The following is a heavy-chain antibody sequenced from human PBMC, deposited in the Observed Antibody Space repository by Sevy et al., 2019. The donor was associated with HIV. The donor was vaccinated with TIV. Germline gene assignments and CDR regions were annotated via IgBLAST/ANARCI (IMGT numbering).Heavy chain of an antibody. CDR2: ISSTSDYI. V-gene: IGHV3-21*01. D-gene: IGHD3-10*01. Sequence: GGSLRLSCAASGFTFRTYFMNWVRQAPGKGLEWVSSISSTSDYIYYADSVKGRFTISRDNAKNSVHLQMNSLRVDDTGIHYCARDSEILYYGESFDYWGQGTPVTVSS. J-gene: IGHJ4*02. CDR3: ARDSEILYYGESFDY. CDR1: GFTFRTYF.